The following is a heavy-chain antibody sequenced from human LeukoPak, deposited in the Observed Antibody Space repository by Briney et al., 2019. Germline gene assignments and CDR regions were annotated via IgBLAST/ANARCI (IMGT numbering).Heavy chain of an antibody. D-gene: IGHD3-10*01. CDR2: IYSGGST. J-gene: IGHJ4*02. V-gene: IGHV3-53*01. CDR3: ARDQDRTMVRGVITHY. Sequence: GGSLRLSCAASGFTVSSNYMSWVRQAPGKGLEWVSVIYSGGSTYYADSVKGRFTISRDNAKNSLYLQMNSLRAEDTAVYYCARDQDRTMVRGVITHYWGQGTLVTVSS. CDR1: GFTVSSNY.